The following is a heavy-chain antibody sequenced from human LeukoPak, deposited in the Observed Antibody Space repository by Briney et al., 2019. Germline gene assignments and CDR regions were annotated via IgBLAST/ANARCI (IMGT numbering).Heavy chain of an antibody. CDR2: IRYDGSNK. CDR1: GFTFSSYG. CDR3: AKSYRTYYYDSSGYENWFDP. J-gene: IGHJ5*02. D-gene: IGHD3-22*01. V-gene: IGHV3-30*02. Sequence: GSLRLSCAASGFTFSSYGMHWVRQAPGKGLEWVAFIRYDGSNKYYADSVKGRFTISRDNSKNTLYLQMNSLRAEDTAVYYCAKSYRTYYYDSSGYENWFDPWGQGTLVTVSS.